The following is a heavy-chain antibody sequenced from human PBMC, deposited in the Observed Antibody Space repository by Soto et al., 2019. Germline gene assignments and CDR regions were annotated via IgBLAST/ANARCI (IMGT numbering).Heavy chain of an antibody. V-gene: IGHV1-2*02. Sequence: GXSXKVSFTASGYTXTAYYIHLVRQAPGQGLEWMGWIIPNSRDTNNAQKFQGRVTMNRDASNSKAYMELSRLRYDETALYYCARGTRSAAGPGIDFWGHGTLVTAPQ. CDR1: GYTXTAYY. D-gene: IGHD6-13*01. J-gene: IGHJ4*01. CDR2: IIPNSRDT. CDR3: ARGTRSAAGPGIDF.